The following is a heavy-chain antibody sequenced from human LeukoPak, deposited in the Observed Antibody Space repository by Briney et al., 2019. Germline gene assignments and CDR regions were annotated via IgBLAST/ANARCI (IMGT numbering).Heavy chain of an antibody. Sequence: GASVKVSCKASGYTFTDYYYIHWVRQAPGQGLEWMGWLNPKSGDTNYAQKFQGGVTVTRDTSISTAYMELSRLRSDDTAVYYCARPSSTDYVWGQGTQVTVSS. D-gene: IGHD2-2*01. CDR1: GYTFTDYY. CDR2: LNPKSGDT. CDR3: ARPSSTDYV. V-gene: IGHV1-2*02. J-gene: IGHJ4*02.